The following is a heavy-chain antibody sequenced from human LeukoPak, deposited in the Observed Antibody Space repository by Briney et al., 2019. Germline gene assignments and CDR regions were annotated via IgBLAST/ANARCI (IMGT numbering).Heavy chain of an antibody. CDR3: AKDNRNSVGEPFDAFDI. D-gene: IGHD1-26*01. J-gene: IGHJ3*02. V-gene: IGHV3-30*02. CDR1: GFTFSSYG. CDR2: IRYDGSNK. Sequence: GGSLRLSCAASGFTFSSYGMHWVRQAPGKGLEWVAFIRYDGSNKYYADSVKGRFTISRDNSKNTLYLQMNSLRAEDTAVYYCAKDNRNSVGEPFDAFDIWGQGTMVTVSS.